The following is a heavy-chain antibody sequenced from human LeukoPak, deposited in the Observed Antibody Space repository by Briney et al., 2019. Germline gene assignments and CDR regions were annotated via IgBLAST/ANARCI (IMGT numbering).Heavy chain of an antibody. V-gene: IGHV3-7*01. J-gene: IGHJ4*02. CDR2: IKQDGSEK. D-gene: IGHD1-14*01. CDR1: GFTFSSYW. Sequence: PGGSLRLSCAASGFTFSSYWMSWVRQAPGAGLEWVANIKQDGSEKYYVDSVKGRITISRDNAKNSLYLQMNSLRDEDTAVYYCARGSDNTSPDFDYRGQGTLVTVSS. CDR3: ARGSDNTSPDFDY.